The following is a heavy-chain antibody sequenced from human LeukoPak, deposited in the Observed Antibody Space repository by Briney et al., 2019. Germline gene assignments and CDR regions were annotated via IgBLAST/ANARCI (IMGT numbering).Heavy chain of an antibody. Sequence: GEALEISWKGSGYNFTSYWIGWVRRVPGKGLEWMGIIYPGDSDTRYSPSFQGQVTISADKSISTAYLQWSSLKASDTAIYYCARQGYDENWFDPWGQGTLVTVSS. CDR3: ARQGYDENWFDP. D-gene: IGHD3-16*01. CDR2: IYPGDSDT. J-gene: IGHJ5*02. CDR1: GYNFTSYW. V-gene: IGHV5-51*01.